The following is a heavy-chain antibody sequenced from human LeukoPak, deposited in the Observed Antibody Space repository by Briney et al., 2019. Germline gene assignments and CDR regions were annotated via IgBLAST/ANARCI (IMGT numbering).Heavy chain of an antibody. Sequence: GSLRLSCAASGFTFSSYAMSWIRQPPGKGLEWIGEINHSGSTNYNPSLKSRVTISVDTSKNQFSLKLSSVTAADTAVYYCARGRGYSSGWYSYWGQGTLVTVSS. CDR2: INHSGST. J-gene: IGHJ4*02. D-gene: IGHD6-19*01. CDR1: GFTFSSYA. CDR3: ARGRGYSSGWYSY. V-gene: IGHV4-34*01.